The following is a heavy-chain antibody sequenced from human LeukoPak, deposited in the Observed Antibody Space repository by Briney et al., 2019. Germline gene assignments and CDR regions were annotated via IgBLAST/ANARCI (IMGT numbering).Heavy chain of an antibody. CDR1: GFTFSSYW. Sequence: TGGSLRLSCAASGFTFSSYWMSWVRQAPGKGLEWVANIKQDGSEKYYVDSVKGRFTISRDNAKNSLYLQMNSLRAEDTAVYYCARDALLYDFWSGYPLAFDYWGQGTLVTVSS. J-gene: IGHJ4*02. D-gene: IGHD3-3*01. CDR3: ARDALLYDFWSGYPLAFDY. CDR2: IKQDGSEK. V-gene: IGHV3-7*01.